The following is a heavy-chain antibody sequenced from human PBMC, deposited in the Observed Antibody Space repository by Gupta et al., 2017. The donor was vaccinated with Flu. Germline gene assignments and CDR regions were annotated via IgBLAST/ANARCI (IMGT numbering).Heavy chain of an antibody. CDR3: ARVKWDDGGSFDY. J-gene: IGHJ4*02. CDR2: SSGTTDTS. Sequence: EVQLLDSGGGLVQPGGSLRLSCASSGFTFSYYAMTWVRQPPGQGLEWVAFSSGTTDTSYYANSVKGRFTISRDNSKNTLSLQMNSLRVEDTAVYFCARVKWDDGGSFDYWGQGTLVTVSS. CDR1: GFTFSYYA. V-gene: IGHV3-23*01. D-gene: IGHD1-20*01.